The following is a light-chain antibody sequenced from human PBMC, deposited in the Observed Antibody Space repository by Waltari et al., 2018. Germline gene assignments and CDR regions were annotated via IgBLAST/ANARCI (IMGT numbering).Light chain of an antibody. V-gene: IGLV2-23*02. J-gene: IGLJ1*01. Sequence: PGQSITISCTGTSSDVGTYNLVSWYQQHPGKGPKLMIYEVTKRPSGVSNRFSGSKSGNTASLTISGLQAEDEAEYYCCSYAGSKFYVFGTGTKVTVL. CDR2: EVT. CDR1: SSDVGTYNL. CDR3: CSYAGSKFYV.